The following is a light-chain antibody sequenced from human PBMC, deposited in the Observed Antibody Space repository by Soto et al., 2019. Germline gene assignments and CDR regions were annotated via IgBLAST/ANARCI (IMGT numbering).Light chain of an antibody. CDR1: QSVSSSY. CDR3: QQYGSSST. Sequence: EIVLTQSPGTLSLSPGERATLSCRASQSVSSSYLAWYQQKPGQAPRLLIYGASSRSTGIPDRFSGSGSGTDFPLTISRLEPDDFAVYYCQQYGSSSTFCQGTLLEIK. V-gene: IGKV3-20*01. CDR2: GAS. J-gene: IGKJ5*01.